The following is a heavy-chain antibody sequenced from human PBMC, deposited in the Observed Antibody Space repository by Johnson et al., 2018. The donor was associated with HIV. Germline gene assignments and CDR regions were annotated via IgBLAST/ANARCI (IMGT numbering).Heavy chain of an antibody. Sequence: QVQLVESGGGMVQPGGSLRLSCAASAFTFSSYAMHWVRQAPGKGLEWVALISYDGSNKYYADSVKGRFTISRDNSKNTRYLQMNSLRAADTAVFYCARGALGDWVDAFDIWGQGTMVTVSS. D-gene: IGHD3-16*01. J-gene: IGHJ3*02. CDR3: ARGALGDWVDAFDI. V-gene: IGHV3-30-3*01. CDR2: ISYDGSNK. CDR1: AFTFSSYA.